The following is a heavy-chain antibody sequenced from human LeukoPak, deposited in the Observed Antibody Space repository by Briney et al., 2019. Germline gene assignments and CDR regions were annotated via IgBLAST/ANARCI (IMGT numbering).Heavy chain of an antibody. CDR2: IYSGGNT. V-gene: IGHV3-53*01. CDR3: AKVRPTQIDY. D-gene: IGHD2-15*01. J-gene: IGHJ4*02. Sequence: TGGSLRLCCAVSGFTVSNTYMSWVRQAPGKGLEWVSIIYSGGNTYYADSVKGRFTISRDNSKNILFLQMNSLRAEDTAVYYCAKVRPTQIDYWGRGIVVTVSS. CDR1: GFTVSNTY.